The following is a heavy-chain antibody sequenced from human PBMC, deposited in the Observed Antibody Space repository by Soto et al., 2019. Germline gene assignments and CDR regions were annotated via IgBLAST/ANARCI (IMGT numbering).Heavy chain of an antibody. CDR1: GFTFSSYG. V-gene: IGHV3-33*01. CDR3: AREFWGSSSSGLDY. CDR2: IWYDGSNK. J-gene: IGHJ4*02. D-gene: IGHD6-6*01. Sequence: HPGGSLRLSCAASGFTFSSYGMHWVRQAPGKGLEWVAVIWYDGSNKYYADSVKGRFTISRDNSKNTLYLQMNSLRAEDTAVYYSAREFWGSSSSGLDYWGQGTLVTVSS.